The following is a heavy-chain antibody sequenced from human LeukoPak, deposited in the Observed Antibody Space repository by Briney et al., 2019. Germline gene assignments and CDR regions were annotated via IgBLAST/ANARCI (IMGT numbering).Heavy chain of an antibody. D-gene: IGHD3-3*01. J-gene: IGHJ6*03. Sequence: ASDQVSHKHSLYTFSGYYIHWVRQAPAQGIEGMGLISPYILGTKYAQNFQGRITMARDTSITTAYMQLSRLRSDSTAVYYCARDSMYYDYWGGYYNEDYYYYYMDVWGKGTTVTVSS. CDR1: LYTFSGYY. CDR2: ISPYILGT. V-gene: IGHV1-2*02. CDR3: ARDSMYYDYWGGYYNEDYYYYYMDV.